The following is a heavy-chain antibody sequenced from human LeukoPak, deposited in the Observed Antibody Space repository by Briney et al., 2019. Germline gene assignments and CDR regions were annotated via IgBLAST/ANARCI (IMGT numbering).Heavy chain of an antibody. CDR2: INPSAGST. D-gene: IGHD5-12*01. V-gene: IGHV1-46*01. CDR3: ARRNSGYQDLDF. Sequence: GASVKVSCKASGYTFTRYYMYWVRQAPGQGLECMGIINPSAGSTSYAQKFQGRVTMTRDTSTSTVYMELSSLKPDDTAVYYCARRNSGYQDLDFWGQGTLVTVSS. J-gene: IGHJ4*02. CDR1: GYTFTRYY.